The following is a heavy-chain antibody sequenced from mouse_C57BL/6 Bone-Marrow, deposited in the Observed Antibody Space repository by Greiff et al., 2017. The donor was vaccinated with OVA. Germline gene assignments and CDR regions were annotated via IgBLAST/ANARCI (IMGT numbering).Heavy chain of an antibody. J-gene: IGHJ2*01. Sequence: EVQLVESGGGLVQPGGSMKLSCAASGFTFSDAWMDWVRQSPEKGLEWVAEIRNKANNHATYYAESVKGRFTISRDDSKSSVYLQMNSLRAEDTGIYYCTRPYSNYLYYFDYWGQGTTLTVSS. D-gene: IGHD2-5*01. CDR1: GFTFSDAW. CDR3: TRPYSNYLYYFDY. V-gene: IGHV6-6*01. CDR2: IRNKANNHAT.